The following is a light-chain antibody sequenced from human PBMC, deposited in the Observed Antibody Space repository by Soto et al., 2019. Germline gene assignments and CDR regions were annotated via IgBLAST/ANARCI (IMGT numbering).Light chain of an antibody. J-gene: IGKJ5*01. CDR3: QQRSNWPIT. CDR1: QTVSNY. CDR2: DAS. Sequence: EIVLTHSPATLSLSPWEIATLSCRASQTVSNYLLWYQQKPDQAPRLLIYDASNRATGIPARFSGSGSETDFTLTISSLEPEDFALYYCQQRSNWPITFGQGTRLEIK. V-gene: IGKV3-11*01.